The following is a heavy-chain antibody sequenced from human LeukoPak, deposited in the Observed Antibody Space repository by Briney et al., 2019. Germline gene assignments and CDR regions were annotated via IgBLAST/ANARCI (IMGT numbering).Heavy chain of an antibody. Sequence: GASVKVSCTASGYTFTSYDINWVRQATGQALEWMGWMNPNSGNTGYAQKFQGRVTMTRNTSISTAYMELSSLRSEDTAVYYCARGEVAALLDAFDIWGQGTMVTVSS. J-gene: IGHJ3*02. D-gene: IGHD2-15*01. CDR1: GYTFTSYD. CDR2: MNPNSGNT. V-gene: IGHV1-8*01. CDR3: ARGEVAALLDAFDI.